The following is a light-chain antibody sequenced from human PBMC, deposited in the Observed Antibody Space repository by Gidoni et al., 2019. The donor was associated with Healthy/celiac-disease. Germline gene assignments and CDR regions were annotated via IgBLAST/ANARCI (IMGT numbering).Light chain of an antibody. J-gene: IGKJ3*01. CDR1: QSISSY. V-gene: IGKV1-39*01. CDR3: QQSYSTPPVT. CDR2: AAS. Sequence: DIQMTQSPSSLSASVGDRVTITGRASQSISSYLNWYQQNPGKAPKLLIYAASTLQSGVPSRFSGSGSGTDFTLTISSLQPEDFATYYCQQSYSTPPVTFGPGTKVDIK.